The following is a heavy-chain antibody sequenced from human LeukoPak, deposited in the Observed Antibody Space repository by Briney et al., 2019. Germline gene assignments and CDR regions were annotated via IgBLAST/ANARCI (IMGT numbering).Heavy chain of an antibody. V-gene: IGHV1-2*02. J-gene: IGHJ6*03. D-gene: IGHD1-14*01. Sequence: ASVKVSCKTSGYNLTAYHMHWVRQAPGQGLEWMGWINPNSGGTNYAQKFQGRVTMTRDTSISTAYMELSRLRSDDTAVYYCARDPDDYYYYYYMDVWGKGTTVTVSS. CDR3: ARDPDDYYYYYYMDV. CDR2: INPNSGGT. CDR1: GYNLTAYH.